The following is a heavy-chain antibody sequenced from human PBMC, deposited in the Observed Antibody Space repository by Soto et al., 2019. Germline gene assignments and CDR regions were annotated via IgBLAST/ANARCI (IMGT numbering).Heavy chain of an antibody. CDR2: INSDGSST. J-gene: IGHJ3*02. Sequence: GGSLRLSCAASGFTFSSYWMHWVRQAPGKGLVWVSRINSDGSSTSYADSVKGRFTISRDNAKNTLYLQMNSLRAEDTALYNCARDSTAYIAARHDDAFDIWGQGTMVTVSS. CDR1: GFTFSSYW. CDR3: ARDSTAYIAARHDDAFDI. D-gene: IGHD6-6*01. V-gene: IGHV3-74*01.